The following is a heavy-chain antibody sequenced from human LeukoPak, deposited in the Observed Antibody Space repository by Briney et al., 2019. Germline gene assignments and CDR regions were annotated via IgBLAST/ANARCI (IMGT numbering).Heavy chain of an antibody. CDR1: GFTFSSYG. D-gene: IGHD1-26*01. CDR3: AKVAVPGGRVWDGDY. Sequence: PGGSLRLSCAASGFTFSSYGMHWVRQAPGKGLEWVAFIRYDGSNKYYADSVKGRFTISRDNSKNTLYLQMNSLRAEDTAVYYCAKVAVPGGRVWDGDYWGQGTLVTVSS. J-gene: IGHJ4*02. V-gene: IGHV3-30*02. CDR2: IRYDGSNK.